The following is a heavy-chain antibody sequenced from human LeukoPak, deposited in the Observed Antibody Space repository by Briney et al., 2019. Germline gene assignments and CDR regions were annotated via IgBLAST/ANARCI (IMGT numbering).Heavy chain of an antibody. CDR1: GFTFDDYA. CDR3: ARAVNMVRGVSEAWYSFDY. D-gene: IGHD3-10*01. V-gene: IGHV3-9*01. J-gene: IGHJ4*02. Sequence: QAGGSLRLSCAASGFTFDDYAMHWVRQAPGKGLEWVSGISWNSGSIGYADSVKGRFTISRDNAKNSLYLQMNGLRAEDTAVYYCARAVNMVRGVSEAWYSFDYWGQGTLVTVSS. CDR2: ISWNSGSI.